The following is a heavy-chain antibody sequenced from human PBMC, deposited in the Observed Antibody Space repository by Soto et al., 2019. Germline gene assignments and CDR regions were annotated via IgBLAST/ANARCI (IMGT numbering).Heavy chain of an antibody. V-gene: IGHV3-74*01. CDR3: ARASYSSGWYGGWAFDI. Sequence: GGSLRLSCAASGFTFSSYWMHWVRQAPGKGLVWVSRINSDGSSTSYADSVKGRFTISRDNAKNTLYLQMNSLRAEDTAVYYCARASYSSGWYGGWAFDIWGQGTMVTVSS. CDR1: GFTFSSYW. J-gene: IGHJ3*02. D-gene: IGHD6-19*01. CDR2: INSDGSST.